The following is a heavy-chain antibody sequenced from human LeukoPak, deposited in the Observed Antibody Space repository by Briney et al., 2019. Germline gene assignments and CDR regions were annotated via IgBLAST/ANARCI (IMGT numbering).Heavy chain of an antibody. V-gene: IGHV3-15*04. D-gene: IGHD1-7*01. CDR3: TTDEDWNYARKDV. Sequence: GGSLRLSCAASGFTFNYAWMSWVRQVPGKGLGWVGQTVSEIDGGTTDYAAPVKGRFTISRDDSKSTLYLQMNSLKIEDTAVYYCTTDEDWNYARKDVWGQGATVIVSS. CDR2: TVSEIDGGTT. J-gene: IGHJ6*02. CDR1: GFTFNYAW.